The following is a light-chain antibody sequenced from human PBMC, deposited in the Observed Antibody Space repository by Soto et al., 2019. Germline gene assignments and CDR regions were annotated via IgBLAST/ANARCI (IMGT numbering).Light chain of an antibody. Sequence: QSALTQPASVSGSPGQSITISCTGTSSDVGGYNFVSWYQHHPGRAPKLIIYDISNRPSGVSSRFAGSKSGNTASLTISGLQAEDEADYYCTSYTSSNTVVFGGETKVTVL. V-gene: IGLV2-14*01. CDR1: SSDVGGYNF. CDR2: DIS. J-gene: IGLJ2*01. CDR3: TSYTSSNTVV.